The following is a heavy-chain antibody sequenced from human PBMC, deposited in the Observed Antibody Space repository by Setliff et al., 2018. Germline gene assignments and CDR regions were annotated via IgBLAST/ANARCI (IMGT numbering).Heavy chain of an antibody. D-gene: IGHD1-26*01. J-gene: IGHJ3*02. CDR3: ARKGISALSGAFDM. V-gene: IGHV4-4*07. CDR1: GGSISNYY. CDR2: IYTSGST. Sequence: KTSETLSLTCTVSGGSISNYYWSWIRQPAGKGLEWIGRIYTSGSTNYNPPLKSRVTMSVDTSKNQFSLKLSSVTAADTAVYYCARKGISALSGAFDMWGQGTMVTVSS.